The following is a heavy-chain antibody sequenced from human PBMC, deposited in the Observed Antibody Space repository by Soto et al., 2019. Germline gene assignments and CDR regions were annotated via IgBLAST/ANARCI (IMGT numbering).Heavy chain of an antibody. CDR1: GGSISSSSYY. CDR2: IYYSGST. V-gene: IGHV4-39*07. J-gene: IGHJ4*02. D-gene: IGHD5-12*01. Sequence: PSETLSLTCTVSGGSISSSSYYWGWIRQPPGKGLEWIGSIYYSGSTYYNPSLKSRVTISVDTSKNQFSLKLSSVTAADTAVYYCARVDGYDLEGVLDYWGQGTLVTVSS. CDR3: ARVDGYDLEGVLDY.